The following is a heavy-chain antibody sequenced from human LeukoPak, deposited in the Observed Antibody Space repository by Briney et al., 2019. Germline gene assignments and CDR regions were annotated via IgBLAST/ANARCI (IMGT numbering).Heavy chain of an antibody. D-gene: IGHD1-26*01. J-gene: IGHJ6*02. CDR3: ARGIVGATPYYYYGMDV. V-gene: IGHV3-74*01. CDR1: GFTFSSYW. Sequence: GGSLRLSCAASGFTFSSYWMHWVRQAPGKGLVWVSRINSDGSSTSYADSVKGRFTISRDNAKNTLYLQMNSLRAEDTAVYYCARGIVGATPYYYYGMDVWGQETTVTVSS. CDR2: INSDGSST.